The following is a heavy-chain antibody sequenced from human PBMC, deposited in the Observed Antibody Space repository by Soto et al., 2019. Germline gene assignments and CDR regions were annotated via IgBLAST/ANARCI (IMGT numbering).Heavy chain of an antibody. V-gene: IGHV4-30-2*01. CDR1: GGSISSGGYS. J-gene: IGHJ4*02. CDR3: ARGPPLGY. Sequence: TLSLTCAVSGGSISSGGYSCGWIRQPPGKGLEWIGYIYHSGSTYYNPSPKSRVTISVDRSKNQFSLKLSSVTAADTAVYYCARGPPLGYWGQGTLVTVSS. CDR2: IYHSGST.